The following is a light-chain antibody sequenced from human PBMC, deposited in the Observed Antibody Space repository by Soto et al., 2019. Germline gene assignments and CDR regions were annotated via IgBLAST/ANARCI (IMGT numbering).Light chain of an antibody. CDR3: SSYAGSNNLV. J-gene: IGLJ2*01. CDR2: EVS. Sequence: QSALTQPPSASGSPGQSVTISCTGTSSDVGGYNYVSWYQQHPGKAPKLMIYEVSKRPSGVTDRFSGSKSGNTASLTDSGLQSEDEADYYCSSYAGSNNLVFGGGTKLTVL. CDR1: SSDVGGYNY. V-gene: IGLV2-8*01.